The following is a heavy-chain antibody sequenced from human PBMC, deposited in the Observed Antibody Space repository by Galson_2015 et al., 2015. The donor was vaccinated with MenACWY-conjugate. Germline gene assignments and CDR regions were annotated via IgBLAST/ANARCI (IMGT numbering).Heavy chain of an antibody. CDR3: AKGFDDHVYVMDV. D-gene: IGHD3-10*01. Sequence: ALRLSCAASGFVFSNYAMTWVRQAPGKGLEWVSGIRGSGANTYYAGSVRGRFTVSRDNSKNTLFLQMNTLRAEDTAVYYCAKGFDDHVYVMDVWGQGTTVTVSS. V-gene: IGHV3-23*01. CDR2: IRGSGANT. CDR1: GFVFSNYA. J-gene: IGHJ6*02.